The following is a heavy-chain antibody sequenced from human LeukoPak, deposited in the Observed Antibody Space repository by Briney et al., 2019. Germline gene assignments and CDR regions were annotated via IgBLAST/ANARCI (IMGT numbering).Heavy chain of an antibody. D-gene: IGHD3-22*01. V-gene: IGHV3-64D*09. Sequence: GGSLRLSCSASGFTFSSYAMHWVRQAPGKGLEYVSAINSNGGTTYYSDSVKGRFTISRDNSKNTLYLQMSSLKAEDTAVYYCVKMGTYYYDSSGSNYWGQGTLVTVSS. CDR2: INSNGGTT. J-gene: IGHJ4*02. CDR3: VKMGTYYYDSSGSNY. CDR1: GFTFSSYA.